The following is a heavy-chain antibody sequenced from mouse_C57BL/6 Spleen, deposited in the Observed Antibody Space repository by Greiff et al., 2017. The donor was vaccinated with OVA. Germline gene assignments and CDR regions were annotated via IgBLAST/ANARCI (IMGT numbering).Heavy chain of an antibody. CDR3: ARAEYYGSSYGLYYYAMDY. Sequence: QVQLQQPGAELVKPGASVKMSCKASGYTFTSYWITWVKQRPGQGLEWIGDIYPGSGSTNYNEKFKSKATLTVDTSSSTAYMQLSSLTSEDSAVYYWARAEYYGSSYGLYYYAMDYWGQGTSVTVSS. J-gene: IGHJ4*01. V-gene: IGHV1-55*01. CDR1: GYTFTSYW. CDR2: IYPGSGST. D-gene: IGHD1-1*01.